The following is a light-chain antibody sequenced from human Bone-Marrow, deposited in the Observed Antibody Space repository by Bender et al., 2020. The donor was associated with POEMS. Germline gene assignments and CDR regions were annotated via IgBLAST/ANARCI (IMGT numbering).Light chain of an antibody. CDR2: DDR. V-gene: IGLV3-21*02. CDR1: NIETKS. J-gene: IGLJ1*01. CDR3: QVWDTSGDHLFV. Sequence: SYVLTQAPSVSVAPGQTARMTCGGNNIETKSVHWYQLKPGQAPVLVVYDDRDRPSGIPERLSGSNSGNTATLTISRVEAGDEADYYCQVWDTSGDHLFVFGTGTKVTVL.